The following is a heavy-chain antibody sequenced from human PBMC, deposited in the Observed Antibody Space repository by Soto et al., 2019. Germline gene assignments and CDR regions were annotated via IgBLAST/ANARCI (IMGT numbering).Heavy chain of an antibody. CDR3: ARSQGSSTSLEIYYYYYYGMDV. V-gene: IGHV1-69*13. J-gene: IGHJ6*02. Sequence: SVKVSCKASGGTFSSYAISWVRQAHEQGLEWVGGIIPISGTANYAQKFQGRVTITADESTSTAYMELSSLRSEDTAVYYCARSQGSSTSLEIYYYYYYGMDVWGQGTTVTVSS. CDR1: GGTFSSYA. CDR2: IIPISGTA. D-gene: IGHD2-2*01.